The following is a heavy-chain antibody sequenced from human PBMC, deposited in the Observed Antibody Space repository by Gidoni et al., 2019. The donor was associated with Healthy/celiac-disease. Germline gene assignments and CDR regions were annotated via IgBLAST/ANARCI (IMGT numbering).Heavy chain of an antibody. D-gene: IGHD2-2*01. CDR1: GGSISSYY. CDR3: AGAYCSSTSCYGIDY. V-gene: IGHV4-59*01. CDR2: IYYSGST. J-gene: IGHJ4*02. Sequence: QVQLQESGPGLVKPSETLSLTCTVSGGSISSYYWSWIRQPPGKGLEWIGYIYYSGSTNYNPSLKSRVTISVDTSKNQFSLKLSSVTAADTAVYYCAGAYCSSTSCYGIDYWGQGTLVTVSS.